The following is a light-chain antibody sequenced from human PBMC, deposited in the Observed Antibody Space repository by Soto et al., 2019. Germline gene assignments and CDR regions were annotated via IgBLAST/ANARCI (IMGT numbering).Light chain of an antibody. CDR3: QQYGSSQLT. J-gene: IGKJ4*01. CDR2: GAS. Sequence: EIVLTQSPGTLSLSPGERATLSCRDSQSVSSSYLAWYQQKPGQAPRLLIYGASSRATGIPDRFSGSGSGTDFTLTISRLEPEDFAVYYCQQYGSSQLTFGGGTKVEIK. V-gene: IGKV3-20*01. CDR1: QSVSSSY.